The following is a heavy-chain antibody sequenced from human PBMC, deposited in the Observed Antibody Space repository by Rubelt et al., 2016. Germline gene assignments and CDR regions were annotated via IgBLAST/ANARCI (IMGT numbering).Heavy chain of an antibody. J-gene: IGHJ4*02. V-gene: IGHV4-34*01. CDR3: ARRGY. CDR1: GGSFSGYY. CDR2: INHSGST. D-gene: IGHD5-12*01. Sequence: GGSFSGYYWSWIRQPPGKGLEWIGEINHSGSTNYNLSLKSRVTISVDTSKNQFSRKLSSVTAADTAVYYCARRGYWGQGTLVTVSS.